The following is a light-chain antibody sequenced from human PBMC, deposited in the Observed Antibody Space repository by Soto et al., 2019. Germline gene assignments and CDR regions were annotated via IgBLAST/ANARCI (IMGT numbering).Light chain of an antibody. CDR2: GAS. V-gene: IGKV3-15*01. Sequence: EIVMTQSPATLSVSPGERATLSCRASQSVSSNLAWYQQKPGQAPRLLIYGASTRATGIPARFSGSGSGTEFTLTISSLQSEDFAVYYCQQYNNRPLSYTFGQGTKLEIK. CDR3: QQYNNRPLSYT. CDR1: QSVSSN. J-gene: IGKJ2*01.